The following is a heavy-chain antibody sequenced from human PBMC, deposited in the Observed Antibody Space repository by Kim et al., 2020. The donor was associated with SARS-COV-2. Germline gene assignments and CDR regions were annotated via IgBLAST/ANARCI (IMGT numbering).Heavy chain of an antibody. J-gene: IGHJ6*02. CDR1: GGSFSGYY. CDR3: AGFCIAADVFWGANYYYYYGMDV. Sequence: SETLSLTCAVYGGSFSGYYWSWIRQPPGKGLEWIGEINHSGSTNYNPSLKSRVTISVDTSKNQFSLKLSSVTAADTAVYYCAGFCIAADVFWGANYYYYYGMDVWGQGTTVTVSS. V-gene: IGHV4-34*01. D-gene: IGHD6-13*01. CDR2: INHSGST.